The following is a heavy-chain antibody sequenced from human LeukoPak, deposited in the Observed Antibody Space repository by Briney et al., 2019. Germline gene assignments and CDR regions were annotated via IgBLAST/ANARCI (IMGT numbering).Heavy chain of an antibody. J-gene: IGHJ4*02. CDR2: IKEDGSEK. V-gene: IGHV3-7*01. Sequence: GGSLRLSCGASGFNFNSYWMSWVRQAPGKGLEWLANIKEDGSEKYYVDSVKGRSTISRDNSRNLVYLQMNNLGAEDTAVYSCAAAPNFYYFDYWGRGTLVTVSS. D-gene: IGHD2/OR15-2a*01. CDR1: GFNFNSYW. CDR3: AAAPNFYYFDY.